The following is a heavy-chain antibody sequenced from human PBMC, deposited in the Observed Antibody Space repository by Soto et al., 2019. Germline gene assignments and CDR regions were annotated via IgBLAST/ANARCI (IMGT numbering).Heavy chain of an antibody. CDR3: ARGIPPGFDY. D-gene: IGHD5-18*01. J-gene: IGHJ4*02. Sequence: QVQLQESGPGLVKPSETLSLTCTVSGGSVSSGSYYWSWIRQPPGKGLEWIGYIYYSGSTNYNPSLKSRVTISVDTSKNQFSLKLSSVTAADTAMYYCARGIPPGFDYWGQGTLVTVSS. CDR1: GGSVSSGSYY. CDR2: IYYSGST. V-gene: IGHV4-61*01.